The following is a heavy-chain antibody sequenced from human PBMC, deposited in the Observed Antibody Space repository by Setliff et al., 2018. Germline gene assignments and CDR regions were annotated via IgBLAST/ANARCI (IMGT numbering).Heavy chain of an antibody. CDR1: GFTFSSYW. CDR3: ARDDRYNNRWYYY. V-gene: IGHV3-7*01. Sequence: GGSLRLSCATSGFTFSSYWMSWVRQAPGKGLEWVGNINQDGSGKYYVDSVKGRFTISRDNAKNSLYVQMNSLRAEDTAVYYCARDDRYNNRWYYYWGQGTLVTVSS. CDR2: INQDGSGK. D-gene: IGHD6-13*01. J-gene: IGHJ4*02.